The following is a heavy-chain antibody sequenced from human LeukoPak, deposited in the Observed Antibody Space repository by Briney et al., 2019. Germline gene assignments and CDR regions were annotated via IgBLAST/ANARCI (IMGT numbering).Heavy chain of an antibody. J-gene: IGHJ4*02. CDR3: ARTHQRITIFGVAHFDY. V-gene: IGHV4-38-2*01. CDR1: GYSISSGYY. D-gene: IGHD3-3*01. Sequence: PSETLSLTCAVSGYSISSGYYGGWIRQPPGKGLGWIGSIYHSGSTYYNPSLKSRVTISVATSKDQLSLKLSSVTAADTAVYYCARTHQRITIFGVAHFDYWGQGTLVTVSS. CDR2: IYHSGST.